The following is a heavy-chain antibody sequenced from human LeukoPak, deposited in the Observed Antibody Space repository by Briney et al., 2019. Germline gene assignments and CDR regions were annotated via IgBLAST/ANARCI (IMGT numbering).Heavy chain of an antibody. V-gene: IGHV1-46*01. CDR2: INPSGGST. J-gene: IGHJ4*02. D-gene: IGHD3-10*01. CDR3: ARDSLPHNYTSGRQNPADY. Sequence: GASVKVSCRASAYTLTSYRIQWVRQAPGQGLEWMGVINPSGGSTSYTQTFQGRVTMTRDTSTSTVYMELSSLTSEDTAVYYCARDSLPHNYTSGRQNPADYWGQGTLVTVSS. CDR1: AYTLTSYR.